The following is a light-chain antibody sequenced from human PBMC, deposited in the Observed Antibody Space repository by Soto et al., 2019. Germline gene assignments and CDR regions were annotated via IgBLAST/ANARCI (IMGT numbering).Light chain of an antibody. CDR1: QSVSSN. V-gene: IGKV3-15*01. CDR3: QQYDNWTIT. J-gene: IGKJ5*01. Sequence: EIVMTQSPATLSVSPGERATLSCRASQSVSSNLAWYQQKPGQAPRLLIYGASTRATGIPARFSGSGSGTEFTLTISILQCEDFAVFYCQQYDNWTITFGQGTRLEIK. CDR2: GAS.